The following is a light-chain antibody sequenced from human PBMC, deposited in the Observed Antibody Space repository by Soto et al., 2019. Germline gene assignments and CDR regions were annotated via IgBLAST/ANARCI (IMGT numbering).Light chain of an antibody. CDR2: LDSDGSH. J-gene: IGLJ2*01. Sequence: QSLLTQSPSASASLGASVKLTCTLSSGHSSYAIAWHQQQPEKGPRYLMKLDSDGSHTKGDAIPDRFSGSSSGAERYLTISSLQSEDEADYYCQTWGTGIHVVFGGGTQLTVL. V-gene: IGLV4-69*01. CDR3: QTWGTGIHVV. CDR1: SGHSSYA.